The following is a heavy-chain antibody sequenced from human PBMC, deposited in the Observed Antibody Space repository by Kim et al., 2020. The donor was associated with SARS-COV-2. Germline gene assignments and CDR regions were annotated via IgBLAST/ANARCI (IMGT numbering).Heavy chain of an antibody. J-gene: IGHJ5*02. Sequence: SETLSLTCTVSGGSISSGSYYWSWIRQPAGKGLEWIGRIYTSGSTNYNPSLKSRVTISVDTSKNQFSLKLSSVTAADTAVYYCAREVKDYYGSGTLPFDPWGQGTLVTVSS. CDR2: IYTSGST. CDR3: AREVKDYYGSGTLPFDP. V-gene: IGHV4-61*02. CDR1: GGSISSGSYY. D-gene: IGHD3-10*01.